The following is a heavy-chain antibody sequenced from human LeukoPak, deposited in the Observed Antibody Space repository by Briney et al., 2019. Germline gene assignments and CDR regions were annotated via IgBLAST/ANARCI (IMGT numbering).Heavy chain of an antibody. Sequence: SETLSLTCTVSGGSISSGDYYWGWIRQPPGKGLEWIANIYYSGSTYYNPSLKSRVTISIDTSKSQFSLKLSSVTAADTAVYYCAGGYYFPYYFDYWGQGTLVTVSS. CDR1: GGSISSGDYY. V-gene: IGHV4-39*07. CDR2: IYYSGST. D-gene: IGHD3-22*01. CDR3: AGGYYFPYYFDY. J-gene: IGHJ4*02.